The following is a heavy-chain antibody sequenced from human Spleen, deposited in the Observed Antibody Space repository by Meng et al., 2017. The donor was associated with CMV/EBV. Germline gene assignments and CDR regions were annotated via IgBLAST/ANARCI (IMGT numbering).Heavy chain of an antibody. V-gene: IGHV1-8*01. D-gene: IGHD3-10*01. CDR2: MNPNSGQT. CDR1: GYLFTSYD. J-gene: IGHJ5*02. CDR3: ARTQSYYGSGTYNWFDP. Sequence: QVQFVQSGAEVKKPGASVKVSCRTSGYLFTSYDINWVRQATGQGLEWMGWMNPNSGQTGYAKKFQGRVSFTRNTSMRTAYMELSSLRSEDTAVYFCARTQSYYGSGTYNWFDPWGQGTLVTVSS.